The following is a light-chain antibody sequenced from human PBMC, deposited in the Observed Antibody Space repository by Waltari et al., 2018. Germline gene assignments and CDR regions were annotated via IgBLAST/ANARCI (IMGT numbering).Light chain of an antibody. CDR3: MQRLQTPWT. CDR1: QSLLYSNGDNH. V-gene: IGKV2-28*01. Sequence: IVLTQSPLSLPVTPGEPASIPCRPSQSLLYSNGDNHLDWYLQKPGQSPQLLIYLGRHRASGVPDRFSGSESGTDFTLKISRVEAEDVGVYYCMQRLQTPWTFGQGTKVEIK. CDR2: LGR. J-gene: IGKJ1*01.